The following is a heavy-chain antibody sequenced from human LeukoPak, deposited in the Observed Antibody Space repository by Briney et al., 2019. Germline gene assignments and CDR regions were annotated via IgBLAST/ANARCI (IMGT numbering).Heavy chain of an antibody. D-gene: IGHD4-23*01. J-gene: IGHJ3*02. CDR3: ARAHAVVPPNDAFDI. V-gene: IGHV1-2*02. CDR1: GYTFTGYK. CDR2: INPYSGGT. Sequence: GASVKVSCKASGYTFTGYKMHWVRQAPGRGLEWMGWINPYSGGTNYAQKFQGRVTMTRDTSISTAYMELSRLRIDDTAVYYCARAHAVVPPNDAFDIWGQGTMVTVSS.